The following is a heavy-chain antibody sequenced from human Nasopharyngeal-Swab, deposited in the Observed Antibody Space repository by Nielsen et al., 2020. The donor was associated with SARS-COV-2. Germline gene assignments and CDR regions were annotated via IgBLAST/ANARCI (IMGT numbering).Heavy chain of an antibody. V-gene: IGHV4-31*03. CDR1: GGSISSGGYY. D-gene: IGHD4-17*01. Sequence: SETLSLTCTVSGGSISSGGYYWSWIRQHPGKGLEWIGYIYYSGSTYYNPSLKSRVTISVDTSKNQFSLKLSSVTAADTAVYYCARDPAFGYGDYVRILDYWGQGTLVTVSS. CDR3: ARDPAFGYGDYVRILDY. J-gene: IGHJ4*02. CDR2: IYYSGST.